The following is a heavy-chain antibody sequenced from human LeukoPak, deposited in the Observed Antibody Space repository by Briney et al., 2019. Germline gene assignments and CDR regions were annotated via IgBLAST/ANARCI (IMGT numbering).Heavy chain of an antibody. CDR3: AKDSRLYYYYGMDV. J-gene: IGHJ6*02. CDR2: ISGSGGST. V-gene: IGHV3-23*01. Sequence: GGSLRLSCAASGFTFDDYAMHWVRQAPGKGLEWVSAISGSGGSTYYADSVKGRFTISRDNSKNTLYLQLNSLRAEDTAVYYCAKDSRLYYYYGMDVWGQGTTVTVSS. CDR1: GFTFDDYA.